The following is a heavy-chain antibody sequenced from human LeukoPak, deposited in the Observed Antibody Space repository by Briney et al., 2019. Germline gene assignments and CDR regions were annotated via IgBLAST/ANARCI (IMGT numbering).Heavy chain of an antibody. V-gene: IGHV7-4-1*02. Sequence: GASVKVSCKASGYTFTSYAMNWVRQAPGQGLEWMGWINTNTGNPTYAQGFTGRFAFSLDTSVSTAYLQISSLKAEDTAVYYCARLDIVVVPAEGSDAFDIWGQGTMVTVSS. CDR2: INTNTGNP. D-gene: IGHD2-2*03. J-gene: IGHJ3*02. CDR3: ARLDIVVVPAEGSDAFDI. CDR1: GYTFTSYA.